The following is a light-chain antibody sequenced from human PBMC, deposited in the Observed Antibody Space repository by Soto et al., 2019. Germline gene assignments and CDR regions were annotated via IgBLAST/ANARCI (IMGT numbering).Light chain of an antibody. V-gene: IGKV3-20*01. CDR3: QRYGLSPPFS. Sequence: EIVLTQSPGTLSLSPGERASLSCRASQSLSSNYVAWYQQKVGQAPRLLIYATSAKATGFPDRFRGSGSGTDFNLTIARLEPEDFAVYYCQRYGLSPPFSFGPGTKVEIK. CDR2: ATS. J-gene: IGKJ3*01. CDR1: QSLSSNY.